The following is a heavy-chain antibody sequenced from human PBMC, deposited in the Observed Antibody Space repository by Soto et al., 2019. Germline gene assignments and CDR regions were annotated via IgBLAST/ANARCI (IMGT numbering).Heavy chain of an antibody. CDR1: GVTFSTLG. V-gene: IGHV1-69*13. D-gene: IGHD4-17*01. Sequence: SLKVSSKASGVTFSTLGIRWGRQAPGQGLEWMGGIIPFFGTARYSQKFEDRITITADESTNTVYMDLRSLTSEDTAIYYCAKSAPMDAGDKYYYDCLGQGAL. CDR2: IIPFFGTA. CDR3: AKSAPMDAGDKYYYDC. J-gene: IGHJ4*02.